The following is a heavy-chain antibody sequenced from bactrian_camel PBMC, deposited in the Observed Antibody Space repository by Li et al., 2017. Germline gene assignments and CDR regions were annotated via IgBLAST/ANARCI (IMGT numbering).Heavy chain of an antibody. D-gene: IGHD2*01. J-gene: IGHJ4*01. CDR3: AAKWDSRGYCDQRRDLAD. CDR2: IDTRGSV. Sequence: HVQLVESGGGSVQAGGSLRLSCKVSGHSRGSNCVGWYRLPPGRAPAEREGIAAIDTRGSVTIADSVKGRFSMSRDSARNTVYLQMNSLNPGDTAMYYCAAKWDSRGYCDQRRDLADWGQGTQVTVS. V-gene: IGHV3S53*01. CDR1: GHSRGSNC.